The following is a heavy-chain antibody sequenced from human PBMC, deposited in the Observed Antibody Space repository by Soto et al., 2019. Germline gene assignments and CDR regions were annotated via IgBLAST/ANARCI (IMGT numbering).Heavy chain of an antibody. CDR2: IIPIFGTA. V-gene: IGHV1-69*13. J-gene: IGHJ6*02. Sequence: ASVKVSCKASGGTFSSYAISWVRQAPGQGLGWMGGIIPIFGTANYAQKFQGRVTITADESTSTAYMELSSLRSEDTAVYYCAREDSSSSPAFYYGMDVWGQGTTVTVSS. CDR1: GGTFSSYA. D-gene: IGHD6-6*01. CDR3: AREDSSSSPAFYYGMDV.